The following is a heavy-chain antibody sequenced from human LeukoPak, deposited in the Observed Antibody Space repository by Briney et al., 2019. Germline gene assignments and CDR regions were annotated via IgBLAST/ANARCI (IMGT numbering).Heavy chain of an antibody. D-gene: IGHD1-26*01. CDR3: AAGSEWELPSTDY. V-gene: IGHV1-69*05. CDR2: IIPIFGTP. J-gene: IGHJ4*02. Sequence: SVNVSCKASGDTFSNYAVSWVRQAPGQGLEWMGGIIPIFGTPNYAQKFQERVTITRDMSTSTAYMELSSLRSEDTAVYYCAAGSEWELPSTDYWGQGTLVTVSS. CDR1: GDTFSNYA.